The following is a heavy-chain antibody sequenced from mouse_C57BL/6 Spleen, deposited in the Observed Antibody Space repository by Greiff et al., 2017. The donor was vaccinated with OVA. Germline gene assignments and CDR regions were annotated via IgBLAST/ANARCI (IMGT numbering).Heavy chain of an antibody. V-gene: IGHV1-78*01. CDR3: AREGLLRYWYFDV. CDR2: IYPRDGST. CDR1: GYTFTDHT. D-gene: IGHD1-1*01. J-gene: IGHJ1*03. Sequence: VQLQQSDAELVKPGASVKISCKVSGYTFTDHTIHWMKQRPEQGLEWIGYIYPRDGSTKYNEKFKGKATLTADKSSSTAYMQLNSLTSEDYAVDFGAREGLLRYWYFDVWGTGTTVTVSS.